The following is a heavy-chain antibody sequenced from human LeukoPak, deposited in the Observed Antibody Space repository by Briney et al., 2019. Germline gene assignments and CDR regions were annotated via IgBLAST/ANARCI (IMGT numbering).Heavy chain of an antibody. V-gene: IGHV3-23*01. Sequence: GGSLRLSCAASGFTFSSYDMSWVRQAPGKGLEWVSASGGDGGSTYADSVKGRFTISRDSSKNTLYLQMNSLRAEDTATYYCAKALNYWYFDLWGRGNLVTVSS. CDR2: SGGDGGST. CDR1: GFTFSSYD. J-gene: IGHJ2*01. CDR3: AKALNYWYFDL.